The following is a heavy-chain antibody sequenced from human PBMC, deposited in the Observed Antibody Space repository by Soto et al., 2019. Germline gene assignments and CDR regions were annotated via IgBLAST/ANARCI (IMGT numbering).Heavy chain of an antibody. V-gene: IGHV3-23*01. CDR1: GLTFSKYA. CDR2: ISSSGGST. D-gene: IGHD3-3*01. Sequence: GSLELSSASSGLTFSKYAMNWVRQAPGKGLEWVSGISSSGGSTAYGDSVKGRFTISRDNSKNTLFLQMNSLRADDAAVYFCAKGHDFWSSYSYYYGMYVWGQGTTVTVSS. J-gene: IGHJ6*02. CDR3: AKGHDFWSSYSYYYGMYV.